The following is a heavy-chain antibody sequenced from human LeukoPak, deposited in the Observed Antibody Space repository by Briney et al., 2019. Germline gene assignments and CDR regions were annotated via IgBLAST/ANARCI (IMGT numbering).Heavy chain of an antibody. CDR2: TYYRSNWYN. D-gene: IGHD2-15*01. Sequence: SGPGLVKPSQTLSLTCAISGDSVSSNSAAWSWIRQSPSRGLEWLGRTYYRSNWYNDYSVFVKSRITINPDTSKNQFSLKLSSVSAADTAVYYCARRAGGWFDYWGQGTLVTVSS. CDR3: ARRAGGWFDY. CDR1: GDSVSSNSAA. V-gene: IGHV6-1*01. J-gene: IGHJ4*02.